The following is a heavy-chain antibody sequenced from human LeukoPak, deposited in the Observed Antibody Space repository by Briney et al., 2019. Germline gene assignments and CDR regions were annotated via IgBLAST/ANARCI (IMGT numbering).Heavy chain of an antibody. CDR2: ISSSSSYI. Sequence: GGSLRLSCAASGFTFGGFAMNWVRQAPGKGLEWVSSISSSSSYIYYADSVKGRFTISRDNAKNSLYLQMNSLRAEDTAVYYCARDRCSSTSCYLTDYWGQGTLVTVSS. J-gene: IGHJ4*02. V-gene: IGHV3-21*01. CDR1: GFTFGGFA. D-gene: IGHD2-2*01. CDR3: ARDRCSSTSCYLTDY.